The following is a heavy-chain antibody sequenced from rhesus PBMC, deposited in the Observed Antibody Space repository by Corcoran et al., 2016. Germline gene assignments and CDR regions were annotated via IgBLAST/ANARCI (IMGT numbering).Heavy chain of an antibody. D-gene: IGHD1-44*02. CDR2: IYGSDESN. CDR1: GGSISVYHY. V-gene: IGHV4S14*01. CDR3: ASSLGAY. Sequence: QVQLQESGPGLVKSSETLSLTCAVSGGSISVYHYWSWIRQPPGKGLEWIGNIYGSDESNYLNSSLRSRGTLSEDTSKKQFSLKLSSVTAADTAVYYCASSLGAYWGQGVLVTVSS. J-gene: IGHJ4*01.